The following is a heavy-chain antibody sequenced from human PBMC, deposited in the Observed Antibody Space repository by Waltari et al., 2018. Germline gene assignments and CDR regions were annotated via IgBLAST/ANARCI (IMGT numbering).Heavy chain of an antibody. J-gene: IGHJ6*03. Sequence: QVQLQESGPGLVKPSETLSLTCAVSGYSISRGYYWGWLRQPPGKGLEWIGSIYHSGSTYYNPSLKSRVTISVDTSKNQFSLKLSSVTAADTAVYYCARDSFDTARRGFYYYMDVWGKGTTVTVSS. CDR1: GYSISRGYY. V-gene: IGHV4-38-2*02. CDR2: IYHSGST. CDR3: ARDSFDTARRGFYYYMDV. D-gene: IGHD6-6*01.